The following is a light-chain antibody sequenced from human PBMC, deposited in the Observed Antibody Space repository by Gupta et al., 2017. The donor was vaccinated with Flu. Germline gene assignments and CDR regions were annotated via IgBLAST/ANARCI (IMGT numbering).Light chain of an antibody. Sequence: EIVLTQSPGTLSLSPGERATLSCRASQSVSTFLAWYQQKPGQAPRLLMYGASYRATGIPDRFSGRGSGTDFTLTISRLEPEDFAVYYCQHYGTSSDTFGPGTKVYIK. CDR1: QSVSTF. CDR3: QHYGTSSDT. V-gene: IGKV3-20*01. J-gene: IGKJ3*01. CDR2: GAS.